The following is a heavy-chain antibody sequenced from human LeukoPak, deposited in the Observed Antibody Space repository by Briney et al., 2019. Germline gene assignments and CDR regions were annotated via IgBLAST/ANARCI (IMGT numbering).Heavy chain of an antibody. CDR3: ARLLGRDGYNACDY. J-gene: IGHJ4*02. CDR2: IYPADSDT. V-gene: IGHV5-51*01. CDR1: GHTFTNYW. Sequence: GESLKISCKGFGHTFTNYWIGWVRQMPGKGLEWMGVIYPADSDTRYSPSLHGQVTISADKSISTAYLQWSSLKASDTAIYYCARLLGRDGYNACDYWGQGTLVTVSS. D-gene: IGHD5-24*01.